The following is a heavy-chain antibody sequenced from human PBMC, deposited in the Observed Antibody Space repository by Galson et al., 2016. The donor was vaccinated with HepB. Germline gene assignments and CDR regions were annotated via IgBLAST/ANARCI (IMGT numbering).Heavy chain of an antibody. Sequence: SLRLSCAASGFTFSSYAMHWVRQAPGKGLEWVAVISYDGSNKYYADSVKGRFTISRDNSKNTLYLQMNSLRAEDTAVYYCARDSDYYWGQGTLVTVSS. J-gene: IGHJ4*02. CDR1: GFTFSSYA. CDR3: ARDSDYY. V-gene: IGHV3-30-3*01. D-gene: IGHD3-3*01. CDR2: ISYDGSNK.